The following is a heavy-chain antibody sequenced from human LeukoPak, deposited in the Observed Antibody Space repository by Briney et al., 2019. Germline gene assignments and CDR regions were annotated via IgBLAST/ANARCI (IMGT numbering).Heavy chain of an antibody. D-gene: IGHD1-26*01. V-gene: IGHV1-46*01. J-gene: IGHJ4*02. CDR2: INPSGGST. Sequence: ASVKVSCKASGYTFTSYYMHWVRQAPGQGLEWMGIINPSGGSTSYAQEFQGRVTMTRDMSTSTVYMELSSLRSEDTAVYYCATGGVVVGAGFDYWGQGTLVTVSS. CDR3: ATGGVVVGAGFDY. CDR1: GYTFTSYY.